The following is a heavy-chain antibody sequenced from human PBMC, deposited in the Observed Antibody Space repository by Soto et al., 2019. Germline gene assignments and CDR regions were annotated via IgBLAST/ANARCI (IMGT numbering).Heavy chain of an antibody. CDR1: GLTFTSSD. J-gene: IGHJ6*02. V-gene: IGHV1-58*01. Sequence: SVTVSCTASGLTFTSSDVQWVRQARGQRLEWIGWIVVGSGNTNYAQKFQERVTITRDMSTSTAYMELSSRRSEDTAVSYYGRPLRDGWGQGTTVTVS. CDR2: IVVGSGNT. CDR3: GRPLRDG. D-gene: IGHD6-6*01.